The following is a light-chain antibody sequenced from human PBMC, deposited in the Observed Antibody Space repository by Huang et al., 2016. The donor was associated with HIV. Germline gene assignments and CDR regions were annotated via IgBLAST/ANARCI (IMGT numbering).Light chain of an antibody. CDR1: LSVSSN. CDR3: QQYNNWPIT. Sequence: EIVMTQSPATLSVSPGERATLSCRASLSVSSNLAWYQQKPGQAPRLLSYGASTRATGSPARFSGSGSGTEFTLTISSLQSEDFAVYYCQQYNNWPITFGQGTRLEIK. CDR2: GAS. J-gene: IGKJ5*01. V-gene: IGKV3-15*01.